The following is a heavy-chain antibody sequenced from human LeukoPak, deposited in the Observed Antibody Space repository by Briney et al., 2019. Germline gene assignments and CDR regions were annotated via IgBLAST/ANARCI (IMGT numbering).Heavy chain of an antibody. Sequence: GGSLRLSCAASGFTFDYYTMYWVRQGPEKGLEWVSLISMDGVNTFYADSVKGRFTISRDNNKNSLYLQMNGLRTDDTGLYYCVKGRRRGYAYGTLESWGQGTLVTVSS. J-gene: IGHJ4*02. CDR3: VKGRRRGYAYGTLES. V-gene: IGHV3-43*01. D-gene: IGHD5-18*01. CDR2: ISMDGVNT. CDR1: GFTFDYYT.